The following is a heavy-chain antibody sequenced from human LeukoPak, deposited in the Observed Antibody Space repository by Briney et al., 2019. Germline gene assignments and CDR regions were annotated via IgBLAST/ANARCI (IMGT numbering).Heavy chain of an antibody. D-gene: IGHD6-19*01. CDR2: ISSSGSTI. CDR3: WSVAGGRSDYYYMDV. Sequence: GGSLRLSCAASGFTFSDYYMSWIRQAPGKGLEWVSYISSSGSTIYYADSVKGRFTISRDNAKNSLYLQMNSLRAEDTAVYYCWSVAGGRSDYYYMDVWGKGTTVTVSS. CDR1: GFTFSDYY. V-gene: IGHV3-11*04. J-gene: IGHJ6*03.